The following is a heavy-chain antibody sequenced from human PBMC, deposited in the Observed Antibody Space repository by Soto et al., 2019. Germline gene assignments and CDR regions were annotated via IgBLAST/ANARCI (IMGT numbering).Heavy chain of an antibody. CDR3: ARNETIVGAIDNWFEP. Sequence: GESLKISCKGSGYRFTSYWISWVRQMPGKGLEWMGRIDPSDSYTYYSPSFQGHVTISADKSISTAYLQWSSLKASDTAIYYCARNETIVGAIDNWFEPWGKGTLVTVSS. V-gene: IGHV5-10-1*01. D-gene: IGHD1-26*01. CDR2: IDPSDSYT. J-gene: IGHJ5*02. CDR1: GYRFTSYW.